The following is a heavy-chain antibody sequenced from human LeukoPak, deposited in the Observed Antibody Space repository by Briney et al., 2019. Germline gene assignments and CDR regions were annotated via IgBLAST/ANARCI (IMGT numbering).Heavy chain of an antibody. D-gene: IGHD2-15*01. CDR2: IRSKANSYAT. J-gene: IGHJ4*02. CDR3: AKDKLGYCSGGSCPLPSFDY. Sequence: GGSLRLSCAASGFTFSGSAMHWVRQASGKGLEWVGRIRSKANSYATAYAASVKGRFTISRDDSKNTAYLQMNSLKTEDTAVYYCAKDKLGYCSGGSCPLPSFDYWGQGTLVTVSS. CDR1: GFTFSGSA. V-gene: IGHV3-73*01.